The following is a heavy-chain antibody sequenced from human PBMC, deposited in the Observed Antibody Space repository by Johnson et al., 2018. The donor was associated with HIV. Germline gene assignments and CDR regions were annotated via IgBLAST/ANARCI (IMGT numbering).Heavy chain of an antibody. CDR3: AKDRGSYYDSSGYLGDAFDI. J-gene: IGHJ3*02. V-gene: IGHV3-74*01. CDR2: INSDGSST. CDR1: GFTFSSHW. D-gene: IGHD3-22*01. Sequence: MLLVESGGGWVKPGGSLRLSCAASGFTFSSHWMHWVRQAPGKGLVWVSRINSDGSSTSYADSVKGRFIISRDNAKNTLYLQMNILRGEDTAVYYCAKDRGSYYDSSGYLGDAFDIWGQGTMVTVSS.